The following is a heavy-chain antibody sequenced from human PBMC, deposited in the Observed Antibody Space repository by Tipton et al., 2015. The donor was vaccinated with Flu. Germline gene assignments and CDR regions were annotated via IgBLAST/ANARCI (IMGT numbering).Heavy chain of an antibody. Sequence: TLSLTCTVSGGSISSGSYYWSWIRQPAGKGLEWIGRIYTSGSTNYNPSLKSRVTISVDTSKNQFSLKLSSVTAADTAVYFCATDPDAFYYDTWAVDIWGQGTMVTVSS. V-gene: IGHV4-61*02. CDR3: ATDPDAFYYDTWAVDI. CDR2: IYTSGST. D-gene: IGHD3-22*01. CDR1: GGSISSGSYY. J-gene: IGHJ3*02.